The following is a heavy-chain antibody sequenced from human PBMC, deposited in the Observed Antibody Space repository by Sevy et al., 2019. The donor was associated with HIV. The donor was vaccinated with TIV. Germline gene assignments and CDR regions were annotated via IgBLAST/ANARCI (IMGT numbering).Heavy chain of an antibody. V-gene: IGHV3-23*01. Sequence: GGSLRLSCAASGFTFSSYAMSWVRQAPGKGLEWVSAISGSGGSTYYADSVKGRFTISRDNSKNTPYLQMNSLRAEDTAVYYCANDYGDLPNWFDPWGQGTLVTVSS. CDR1: GFTFSSYA. J-gene: IGHJ5*02. D-gene: IGHD4-17*01. CDR2: ISGSGGST. CDR3: ANDYGDLPNWFDP.